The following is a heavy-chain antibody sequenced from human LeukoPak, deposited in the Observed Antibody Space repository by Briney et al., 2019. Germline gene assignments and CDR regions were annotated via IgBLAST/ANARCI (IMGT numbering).Heavy chain of an antibody. Sequence: GGSLRLSCAASGFTFSTYAMSWVRQAPGKGLEWVAVIWYDGSNKYYADSVKGRFTISRDNSKNTLYLQMNSLRAEDTAVYYCARDVYDYVWGSYHHFDYWGQGTLVTVSS. D-gene: IGHD3-16*02. CDR1: GFTFSTYA. V-gene: IGHV3-33*08. J-gene: IGHJ4*02. CDR2: IWYDGSNK. CDR3: ARDVYDYVWGSYHHFDY.